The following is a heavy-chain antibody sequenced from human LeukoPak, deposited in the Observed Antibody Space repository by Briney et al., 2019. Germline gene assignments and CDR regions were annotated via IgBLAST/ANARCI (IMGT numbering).Heavy chain of an antibody. CDR2: TRSDGSGE. V-gene: IGHV3-30*02. CDR3: GKHDSASDY. D-gene: IGHD1-26*01. J-gene: IGHJ4*02. Sequence: GGSLRLSCVASGFIFSTYGLHWVRQAPGKGLEWVAFTRSDGSGEYYTDSVKGRFTISRDNSKNTLYLQMNSLRVEDTAVYYCGKHDSASDYWGQGTLVTVSS. CDR1: GFIFSTYG.